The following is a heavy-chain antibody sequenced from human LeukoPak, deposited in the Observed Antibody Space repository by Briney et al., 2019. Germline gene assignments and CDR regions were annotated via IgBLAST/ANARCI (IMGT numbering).Heavy chain of an antibody. Sequence: GGSLRLSCAASGFTFSSSWMTWVRQAPGKGLEWVASIREDGSEKTSVDSVKGRFTISRDNAKNSLYLQMDSLRAEDTAVYYCARSLTMVRAYDYWGQGTLVTVSS. CDR1: GFTFSSSW. D-gene: IGHD3-10*01. CDR2: IREDGSEK. CDR3: ARSLTMVRAYDY. V-gene: IGHV3-7*01. J-gene: IGHJ4*02.